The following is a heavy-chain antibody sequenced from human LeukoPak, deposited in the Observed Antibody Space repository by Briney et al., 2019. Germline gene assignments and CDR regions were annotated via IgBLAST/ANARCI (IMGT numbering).Heavy chain of an antibody. CDR1: GYSFTNYW. CDR3: ARRGYYSYDAFDI. Sequence: PGEPLQISCKGSGYSFTNYWIGWVRQMPGKGLEWMGIIYPGDSNTKYSPSFQGQVTISADKSINTAYLQWSSLKASDTAMYYCARRGYYSYDAFDIWGQGTMVTVSS. D-gene: IGHD3-22*01. V-gene: IGHV5-51*01. CDR2: IYPGDSNT. J-gene: IGHJ3*02.